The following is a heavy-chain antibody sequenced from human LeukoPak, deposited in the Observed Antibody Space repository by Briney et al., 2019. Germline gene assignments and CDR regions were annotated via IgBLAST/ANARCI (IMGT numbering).Heavy chain of an antibody. D-gene: IGHD4-23*01. Sequence: GGSLRLSCAASGFTFSNYWMSWVRQAPGRGLEWVANIKHDGEYYVDSVKGRFTISRDNAKNSLYLQMNSLRVDDTAVYYCAREGGGTDIWGQGTLVTVSS. CDR2: IKHDGE. CDR1: GFTFSNYW. V-gene: IGHV3-7*05. J-gene: IGHJ4*02. CDR3: AREGGGTDI.